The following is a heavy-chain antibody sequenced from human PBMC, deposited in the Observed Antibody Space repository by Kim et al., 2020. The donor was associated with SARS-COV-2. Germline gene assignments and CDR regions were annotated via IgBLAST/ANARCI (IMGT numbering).Heavy chain of an antibody. V-gene: IGHV6-1*01. D-gene: IGHD6-13*01. CDR1: GDSVSSNSAA. J-gene: IGHJ5*02. CDR3: AAAPYSSSWYVLGNWFDP. CDR2: TYYRSKWYN. Sequence: SQTLSLTCAISGDSVSSNSAAWNWIRQSPSRGLEWLGRTYYRSKWYNDYAVSVKSRITINPDTSKNQFSLQLNSVTPEDTAVYYCAAAPYSSSWYVLGNWFDPWGQGTLVTVSS.